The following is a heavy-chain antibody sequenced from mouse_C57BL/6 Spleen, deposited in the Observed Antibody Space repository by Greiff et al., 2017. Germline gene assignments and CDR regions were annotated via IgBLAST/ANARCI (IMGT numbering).Heavy chain of an antibody. Sequence: EVQGVESGGGLVKPGGSLKLSCAASGFTFSGYAMSWVRPTPEKRLEWVATISDGGSYTYYPDNVKGRFTISRDNAKNNLYLQMSHLKSEDTAMYYCARGDYYGSRGAMDYWGQGTSVTVSS. CDR1: GFTFSGYA. D-gene: IGHD1-1*01. CDR2: ISDGGSYT. V-gene: IGHV5-4*01. CDR3: ARGDYYGSRGAMDY. J-gene: IGHJ4*01.